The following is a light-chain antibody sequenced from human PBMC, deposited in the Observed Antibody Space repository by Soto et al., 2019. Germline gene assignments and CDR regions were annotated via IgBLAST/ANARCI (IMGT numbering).Light chain of an antibody. CDR1: SSNIGAGYD. CDR3: QSYDSTLSAVV. Sequence: QSVLTQPPSVSGAPGQRVTISCTGSSSNIGAGYDVHWYQQLPGTAPKLLIYSSFNRPSGVPDRFSGSKSDTSASLAITGLQAEDEADYSCQSYDSTLSAVVFGGGTKLTVL. CDR2: SSF. J-gene: IGLJ2*01. V-gene: IGLV1-40*01.